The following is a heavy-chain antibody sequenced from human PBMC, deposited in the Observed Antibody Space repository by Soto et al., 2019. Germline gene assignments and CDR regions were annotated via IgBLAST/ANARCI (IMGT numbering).Heavy chain of an antibody. CDR1: GFPFSSYA. CDR3: AKAFLRYGDLLQRNFDY. CDR2: ISGSGGST. D-gene: IGHD3-10*01. V-gene: IGHV3-23*01. Sequence: GGSLRLSYAPSGFPFSSYAVNWVRPAPGTGLEWVSAISGSGGSTYYAESVKGRFTLSRDNSKNTLYLQMNSLSAEDTAVYYCAKAFLRYGDLLQRNFDYWGQGTLVTVSS. J-gene: IGHJ4*02.